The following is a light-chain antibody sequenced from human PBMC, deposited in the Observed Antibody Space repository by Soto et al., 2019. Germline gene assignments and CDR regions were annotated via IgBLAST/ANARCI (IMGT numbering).Light chain of an antibody. CDR3: HQYGSAPAWT. CDR1: QSISSNY. V-gene: IGKV3-20*01. Sequence: EIVLMQSPGTLSLFPGERATLSCRASQSISSNYLAWYQQKPGQAPRLLIHGASNRATGIPDRFSGAGSGTDFTLTISRLEPEDFAVYYCHQYGSAPAWTFGQGTKVEIK. J-gene: IGKJ1*01. CDR2: GAS.